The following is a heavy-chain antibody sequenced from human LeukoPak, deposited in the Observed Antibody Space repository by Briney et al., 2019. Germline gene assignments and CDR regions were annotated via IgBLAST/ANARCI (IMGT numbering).Heavy chain of an antibody. CDR3: ARDLRRSSGWYDY. Sequence: ASVKVSCKTSGYTFINYGINWVRQAPGQGLECMGWISGHNGNTSYAQKLQGRVTMTTDTSTSTAYMELRSLRSDDTAVYYCARDLRRSSGWYDYWGQGTLVTVSS. CDR2: ISGHNGNT. D-gene: IGHD6-19*01. CDR1: GYTFINYG. V-gene: IGHV1-18*01. J-gene: IGHJ4*02.